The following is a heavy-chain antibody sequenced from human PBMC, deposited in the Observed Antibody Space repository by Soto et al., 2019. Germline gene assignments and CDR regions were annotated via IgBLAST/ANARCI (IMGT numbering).Heavy chain of an antibody. V-gene: IGHV4-39*01. CDR3: ARPPYRRGSQNPNDWYFAL. CDR1: GGSISSSSYY. J-gene: IGHJ2*01. D-gene: IGHD3-16*02. CDR2: IYYSGST. Sequence: QLQLQESGPGLVKPSETLSLTCTVSGGSISSSSYYWGWIRQPPGKALEWIGSIYYSGSTYYNPSLKSRVTTSGVTARNQLSIRRSSGTAADTAVYYRARPPYRRGSQNPNDWYFALWGRGTLVTV.